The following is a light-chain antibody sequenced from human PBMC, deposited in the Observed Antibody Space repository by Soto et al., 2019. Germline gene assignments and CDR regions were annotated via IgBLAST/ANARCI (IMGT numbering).Light chain of an antibody. CDR3: QQYGSSHT. CDR2: GAS. V-gene: IGKV3-20*01. Sequence: EIVLTQSPGTLSLSPGERGTLSCRASQSVSSNYLAWYQQKPSQAPRLLIYGASSRATGIPDRFSGSGSGTDFTLTISRLEPEDFAVYYCQQYGSSHTFGQGTKLEIK. CDR1: QSVSSNY. J-gene: IGKJ2*01.